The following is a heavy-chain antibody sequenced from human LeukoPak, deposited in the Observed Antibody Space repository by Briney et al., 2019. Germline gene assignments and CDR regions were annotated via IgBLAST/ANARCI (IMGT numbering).Heavy chain of an antibody. J-gene: IGHJ3*02. D-gene: IGHD3-10*01. CDR2: IYYSGST. CDR1: GGSISSGDYY. CDR3: ARAPPPTYYYGSGSYSAPFDI. Sequence: KPSETLSLTCTVSGGSISSGDYYWSWIRQPPGKGLEWIGYIYYSGSTYYNPSLKSRVTISVDTSKNQFSLKLSTVTAADTAVYYCARAPPPTYYYGSGSYSAPFDIWGQGTMVTVSS. V-gene: IGHV4-30-4*01.